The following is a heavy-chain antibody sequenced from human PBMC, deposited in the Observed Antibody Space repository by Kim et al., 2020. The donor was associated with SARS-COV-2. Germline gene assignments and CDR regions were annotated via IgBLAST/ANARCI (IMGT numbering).Heavy chain of an antibody. CDR3: ARFMYSSSWYGMKYYFDY. Sequence: SETLSLTCAVYGGSFSGYYWSWIRQPPGKGLEWIGEINHSGSTNYNPSLKSRVTISVDTSKNQFSLKLSSVTAADTAVYYCARFMYSSSWYGMKYYFDYWGQGTLVTVSS. D-gene: IGHD6-13*01. J-gene: IGHJ4*02. V-gene: IGHV4-34*01. CDR2: INHSGST. CDR1: GGSFSGYY.